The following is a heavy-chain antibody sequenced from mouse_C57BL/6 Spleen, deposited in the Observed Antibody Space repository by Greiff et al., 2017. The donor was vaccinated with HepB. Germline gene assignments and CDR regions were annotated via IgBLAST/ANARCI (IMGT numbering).Heavy chain of an antibody. CDR2: IYPGNSDT. CDR3: TTFITTVVGYFDY. V-gene: IGHV1-5*01. CDR1: GYTFTSYW. Sequence: VQLQQSGTVLARPGASVKMSCKTSGYTFTSYWMHWVKQRPGQGLEWIGAIYPGNSDTSYNQKFKGKAKLTAVTSASTAYMELSSLTNEDSAVYYCTTFITTVVGYFDYWGQGTTLTVSS. D-gene: IGHD1-1*01. J-gene: IGHJ2*01.